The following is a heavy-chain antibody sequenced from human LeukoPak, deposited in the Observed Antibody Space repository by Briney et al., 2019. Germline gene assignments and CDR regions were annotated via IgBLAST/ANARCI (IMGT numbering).Heavy chain of an antibody. J-gene: IGHJ3*02. CDR1: GFTFSSYW. V-gene: IGHV3-7*03. CDR2: IKQDGSEK. Sequence: PGGSLRLSCAASGFTFSSYWMSWVRQAPGKGLEWVANIKQDGSEKYYVDSVKGRFTISRDNAKNSLYLQMNSLRAEDTAVYYCARGLMVRGARALDAFDIRGQGTMVTVSS. CDR3: ARGLMVRGARALDAFDI. D-gene: IGHD3-10*01.